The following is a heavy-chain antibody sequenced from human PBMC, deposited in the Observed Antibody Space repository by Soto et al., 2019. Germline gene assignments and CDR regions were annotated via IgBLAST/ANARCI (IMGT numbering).Heavy chain of an antibody. CDR2: IDPSDSYT. Sequence: GESRQISCKGSGYSFTSYWISWVRQMPGKGLEWMGRIDPSDSYTNYSPSFQGHVTISADKSISTAYLQWSSLKASDTAMYYWPGYVTMMVGGACCSRHVWVEVITLT. V-gene: IGHV5-10-1*01. J-gene: IGHJ6*02. D-gene: IGHD3-22*01. CDR1: GYSFTSYW. CDR3: PGYVTMMVGGACCSRHV.